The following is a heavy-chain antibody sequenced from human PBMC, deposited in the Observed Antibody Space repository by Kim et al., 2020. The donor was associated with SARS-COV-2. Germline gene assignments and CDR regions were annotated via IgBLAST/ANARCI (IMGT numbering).Heavy chain of an antibody. V-gene: IGHV1-24*01. CDR2: FDPEEDRI. Sequence: ASVKVSCKVSGYTLAELAMHWVRQAPGKGLEWLGGFDPEEDRIIYAENFQGRVTMTDDTSTDIAYMELIRLTSVDAAVYYCARSLRAGAFDVWGQGTAVPVSS. CDR1: GYTLAELA. D-gene: IGHD6-25*01. J-gene: IGHJ3*01. CDR3: ARSLRAGAFDV.